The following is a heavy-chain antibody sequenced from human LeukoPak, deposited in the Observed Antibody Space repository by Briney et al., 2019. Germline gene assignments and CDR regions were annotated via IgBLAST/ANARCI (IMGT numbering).Heavy chain of an antibody. D-gene: IGHD3-3*01. Sequence: GGSLRLSCAASGLTFSDYAMSWFRQAPGKGLEWVSGITSGFTPHYADSVKGRFTISSENSKNTFHLQLNSLRAEDTAVYYCAKDCSDSRVADVFFEYWGQGTLFTVSS. CDR3: AKDCSDSRVADVFFEY. CDR1: GLTFSDYA. V-gene: IGHV3-23*01. J-gene: IGHJ4*02. CDR2: ITSGFTP.